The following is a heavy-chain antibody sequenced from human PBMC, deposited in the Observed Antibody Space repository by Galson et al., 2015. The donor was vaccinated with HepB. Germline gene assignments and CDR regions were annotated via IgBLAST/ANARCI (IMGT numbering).Heavy chain of an antibody. V-gene: IGHV3-23*01. CDR3: VKDVGRDLFGPGA. CDR2: IEGSGDRT. CDR1: GFPFGIYA. Sequence: SLELPFQAPGFPFGIYAMGGFRQAPGKGLEWVSGIEGSGDRTEYPDSVQGRFIVSRDNSKNTLYLQISGLRVEDTAKYYCVKDVGRDLFGPGAWGQGTLVTVSS. D-gene: IGHD3-10*01. J-gene: IGHJ5*02.